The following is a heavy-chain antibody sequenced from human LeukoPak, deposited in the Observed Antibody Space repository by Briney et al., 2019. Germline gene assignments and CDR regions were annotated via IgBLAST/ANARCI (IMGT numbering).Heavy chain of an antibody. CDR2: IYYSGST. V-gene: IGHV4-59*01. Sequence: GSLRLSCAASGFTFSSYWMSWIRQPPGKGLEWIGYIYYSGSTNYNPSLKSRVTISVDTSKNQFSLKLSSVTAADTAVYYCARDGYSYGHEYYMDVWGKGTTVTISS. CDR3: ARDGYSYGHEYYMDV. D-gene: IGHD5-18*01. J-gene: IGHJ6*03. CDR1: GFTFSSYW.